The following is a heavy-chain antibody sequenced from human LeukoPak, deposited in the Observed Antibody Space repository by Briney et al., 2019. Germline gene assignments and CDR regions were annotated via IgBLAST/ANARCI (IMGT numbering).Heavy chain of an antibody. CDR2: IIPIFGTA. J-gene: IGHJ4*02. Sequence: SVKVSCKASGGTFSSYAISWVRQAPGQGLEWMGGIIPIFGTANYAQKFQGRVTITADESTSTAYLQWSSLKASDTAMYYCATWGGVRGVIYFDYWGQGTLVTVSS. V-gene: IGHV1-69*13. CDR3: ATWGGVRGVIYFDY. D-gene: IGHD3-10*01. CDR1: GGTFSSYA.